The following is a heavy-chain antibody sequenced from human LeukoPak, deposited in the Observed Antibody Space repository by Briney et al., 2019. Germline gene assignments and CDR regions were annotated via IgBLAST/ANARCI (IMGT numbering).Heavy chain of an antibody. CDR3: ARGIVGDWSEDY. CDR2: VSTYNSNT. Sequence: GASVKVSCKASGYTFTGYYMHWVRQAPGQGLEWVGWVSTYNSNTNYAQKLQGRVTMTTDTSTNTAYMELRSLRSDDTAVYYCARGIVGDWSEDYWGQGTLVTVSS. D-gene: IGHD1-26*01. J-gene: IGHJ4*02. V-gene: IGHV1-18*04. CDR1: GYTFTGYY.